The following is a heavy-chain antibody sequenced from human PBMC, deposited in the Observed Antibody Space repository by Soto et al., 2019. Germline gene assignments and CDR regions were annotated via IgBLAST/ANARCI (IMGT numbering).Heavy chain of an antibody. CDR1: GYTFTGYY. CDR3: AAVSAPYYDYIWGSYRHGVDFDY. V-gene: IGHV1-2*02. CDR2: INPNSGNT. Sequence: ASVKVSCKASGYTFTGYYMHWMRQAPGQGLEWMGWINPNSGNTNYAQKFQERVTITRDMSTSTAYMELSSLRSEDTAVYYCAAVSAPYYDYIWGSYRHGVDFDYWGQGTLVTVSS. D-gene: IGHD3-16*02. J-gene: IGHJ4*02.